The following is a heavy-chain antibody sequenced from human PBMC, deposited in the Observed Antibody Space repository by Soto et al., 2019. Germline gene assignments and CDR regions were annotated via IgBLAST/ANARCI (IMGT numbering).Heavy chain of an antibody. CDR1: GYTFTSYA. J-gene: IGHJ5*02. D-gene: IGHD3-3*01. Sequence: GASVKVSCKASGYTFTSYAMHWVRQAPGQRLEWMGWINAGNGNTKYSQKFQGRVTITRDTSASTAYMELSSLRSEDTAVYYCARDFYDFWSGYSESLNWFDPWGQGSLVTVS. V-gene: IGHV1-3*01. CDR2: INAGNGNT. CDR3: ARDFYDFWSGYSESLNWFDP.